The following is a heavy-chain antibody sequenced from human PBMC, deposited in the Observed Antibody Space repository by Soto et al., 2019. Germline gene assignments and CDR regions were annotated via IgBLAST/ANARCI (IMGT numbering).Heavy chain of an antibody. V-gene: IGHV4-31*03. Sequence: TVAGGKIRGSGGYRSLKKQHPGKGLEGIGNIYYSGITYYNPSLKSRLTISLDTSKNQFSLKLNSVTAADTAVYYCALYRLTDYSDKISYFLDYWVRGTPVTVSS. CDR3: ALYRLTDYSDKISYFLDY. CDR2: IYYSGIT. J-gene: IGHJ4*02. D-gene: IGHD3-22*01. CDR1: GGKIRGSGGY.